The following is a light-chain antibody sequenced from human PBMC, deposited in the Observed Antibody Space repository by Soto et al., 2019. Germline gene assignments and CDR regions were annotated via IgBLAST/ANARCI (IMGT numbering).Light chain of an antibody. Sequence: QSALTQPPSVSGAPGQRVTISCTGSSSNIGAGYDVHWYQQLPGTAPKLLIYGTSNRPSGGPDRFSGSKSGTSASLAITGLQAEDEADYYCQSYDSSLSGYVFGTGTKLTVL. V-gene: IGLV1-40*01. CDR3: QSYDSSLSGYV. CDR1: SSNIGAGYD. J-gene: IGLJ1*01. CDR2: GTS.